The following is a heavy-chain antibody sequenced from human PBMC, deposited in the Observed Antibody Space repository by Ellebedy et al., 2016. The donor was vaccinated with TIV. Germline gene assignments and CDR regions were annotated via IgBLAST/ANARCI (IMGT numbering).Heavy chain of an antibody. J-gene: IGHJ6*02. Sequence: ASVKVSCXASGYSFTTYAMHWVRQAPGQGLEWMGWINPNSGGTNYAQKFQGWVTMTRDTSISTAYMELSRLRSDDTAVYYCARLTGVGYSSGWFNYYYYGMDVWGQGTTVTVSS. V-gene: IGHV1-2*04. CDR3: ARLTGVGYSSGWFNYYYYGMDV. CDR1: GYSFTTYA. D-gene: IGHD6-19*01. CDR2: INPNSGGT.